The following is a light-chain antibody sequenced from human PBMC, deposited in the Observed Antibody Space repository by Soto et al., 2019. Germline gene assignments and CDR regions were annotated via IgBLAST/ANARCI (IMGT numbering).Light chain of an antibody. Sequence: QSVLTQPPSASGTPGQRVTISCSGSSSNIGSNTVNWYQQLPGTAPKLLINSNNQRPSGVPDRFSGSKSGTSASLAISGLQSEDEADYYCAAWDDSLNGVFGGGTKLTVL. V-gene: IGLV1-44*01. CDR2: SNN. J-gene: IGLJ2*01. CDR3: AAWDDSLNGV. CDR1: SSNIGSNT.